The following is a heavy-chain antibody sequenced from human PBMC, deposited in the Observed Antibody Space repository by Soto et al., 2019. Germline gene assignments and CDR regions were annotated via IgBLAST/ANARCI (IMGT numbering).Heavy chain of an antibody. D-gene: IGHD3-22*01. Sequence: PSETLSLTCTVSGAAIVSSSYCFFGVRQPPWNGLQLIGSFCYSGSTYYNPSLERRLTISVDTSKNQFSLNLDSVTAADTAVYYCVSPERRTSGNSLFGSMDVWGQGTTVTVSS. CDR2: FCYSGST. CDR3: VSPERRTSGNSLFGSMDV. CDR1: GAAIVSSSYC. V-gene: IGHV4-39*01. J-gene: IGHJ6*02.